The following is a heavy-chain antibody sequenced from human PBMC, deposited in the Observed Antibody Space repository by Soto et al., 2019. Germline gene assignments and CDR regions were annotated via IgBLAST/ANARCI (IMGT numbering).Heavy chain of an antibody. CDR3: XXXXXXXRXPNVYXXV. V-gene: IGHV3-64*01. Sequence: EAQLVESGGGLVQPGGSLRLSCAASGFTFSNYEMHWVRQAPGKGLEYVSGISNNGAHTDYAKSVKGRFTISRDNSENTLYLQMGSLRAEDMALXXXXXXXXXXRXPNVYXXVWGKGTTVT. J-gene: IGHJ6*03. CDR2: ISNNGAHT. CDR1: GFTFSNYE.